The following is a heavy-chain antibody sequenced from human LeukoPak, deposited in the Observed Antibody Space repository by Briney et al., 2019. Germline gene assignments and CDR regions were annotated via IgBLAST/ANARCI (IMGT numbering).Heavy chain of an antibody. Sequence: PGGSLRLSCAASGFTFSSYKMNWVRQAPGKGPEWVSYISSSGGTIYYADSVKGRFTISRDNAKNSLYLQMNSLRAEDTAVYYCARMRPELDYWGQGTLVTVSS. V-gene: IGHV3-48*03. J-gene: IGHJ4*02. CDR3: ARMRPELDY. CDR1: GFTFSSYK. CDR2: ISSSGGTI. D-gene: IGHD6-6*01.